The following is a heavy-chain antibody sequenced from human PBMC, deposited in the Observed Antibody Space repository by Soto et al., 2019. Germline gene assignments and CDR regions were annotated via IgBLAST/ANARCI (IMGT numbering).Heavy chain of an antibody. D-gene: IGHD3-3*01. V-gene: IGHV3-21*04. CDR1: GFTFTSYS. Sequence: GGSLRLSCAASGFTFTSYSMKWVRQAPGKGLEWVSSISSSSSHIYYGDSVKGRFTISRDSARNSLYLQMNNLRVEDTALYFCAKRTEYGVVLMSTFDYWGQGSLVTVSS. CDR3: AKRTEYGVVLMSTFDY. J-gene: IGHJ4*02. CDR2: ISSSSSHI.